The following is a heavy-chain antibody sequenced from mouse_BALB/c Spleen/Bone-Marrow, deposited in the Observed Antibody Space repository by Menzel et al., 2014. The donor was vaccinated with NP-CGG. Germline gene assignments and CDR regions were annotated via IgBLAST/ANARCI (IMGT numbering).Heavy chain of an antibody. Sequence: QVQLQQSAAELVRPGASVKLSCKASGYTFTSYWINWVKQTPGQGLEWIGNIFPSDSYTNCNQKFKDKATLTVDKSSSTAYMQLSSPTSEDSAVYYCTRSGGYYFAYWGQGTTLTVSS. D-gene: IGHD1-1*02. CDR2: IFPSDSYT. CDR1: GYTFTSYW. J-gene: IGHJ2*01. CDR3: TRSGGYYFAY. V-gene: IGHV1-69*02.